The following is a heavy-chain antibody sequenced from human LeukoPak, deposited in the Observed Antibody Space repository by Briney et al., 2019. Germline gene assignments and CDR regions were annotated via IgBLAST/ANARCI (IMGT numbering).Heavy chain of an antibody. CDR2: IKQDGSEK. CDR1: EFIFSGYW. CDR3: ARDGFVGAADY. D-gene: IGHD6-13*01. Sequence: GGSLRLSCAASEFIFSGYWMNWVRQAPGKGLEWVANIKQDGSEKQYVDSVRGRFTIPRDNAKNSLYLQMNSPRVEDTAVYYCARDGFVGAADYWGQGTLVTVSS. V-gene: IGHV3-7*01. J-gene: IGHJ4*02.